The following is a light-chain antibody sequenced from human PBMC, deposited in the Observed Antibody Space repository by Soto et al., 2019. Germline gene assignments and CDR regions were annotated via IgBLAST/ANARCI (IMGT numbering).Light chain of an antibody. J-gene: IGKJ1*01. CDR1: QTISSW. Sequence: DIQMTQSPSTLSGSVGDRVTITCRASQTISSWLAWYQQKPGKAPKLLIYKASTLKSGVPSRFSGSGSGTEFTLTISSLQPDDFATYSCQQSYSTPPTFGQGTKVDI. CDR3: QQSYSTPPT. V-gene: IGKV1-5*03. CDR2: KAS.